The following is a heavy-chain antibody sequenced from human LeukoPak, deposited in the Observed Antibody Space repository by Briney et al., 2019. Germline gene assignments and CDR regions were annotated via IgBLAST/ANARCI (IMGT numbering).Heavy chain of an antibody. CDR1: GFTFSSYG. V-gene: IGHV3-30*18. CDR3: AKEGTRMASSYFDH. D-gene: IGHD2-8*01. J-gene: IGHJ4*02. CDR2: ISHDGTVQ. Sequence: GGSLRLSCAASGFTFSSYGMQWVRQAPGKGLEWVAVISHDGTVQHYADSVKGRFTIFRDNSDNTLYLQMNSLRDEDTAMYYCAKEGTRMASSYFDHWGQGTLITVSS.